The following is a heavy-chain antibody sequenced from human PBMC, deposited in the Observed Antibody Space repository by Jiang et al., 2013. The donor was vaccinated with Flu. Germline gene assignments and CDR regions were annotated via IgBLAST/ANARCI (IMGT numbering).Heavy chain of an antibody. Sequence: SGAEVKKPGASVRISCKASGYTFTSFSIHWVRQAPGQRLEWMGWINAAEGHTKYSQKFQGRLTISRETSASIVYMDLNSLRSEDTAVYYCVRVGEVDTVIWHFDPWGQGTLVTVSS. V-gene: IGHV1-3*01. CDR2: INAAEGHT. CDR3: VRVGEVDTVIWHFDP. J-gene: IGHJ5*02. D-gene: IGHD5-18*01. CDR1: GYTFTSFS.